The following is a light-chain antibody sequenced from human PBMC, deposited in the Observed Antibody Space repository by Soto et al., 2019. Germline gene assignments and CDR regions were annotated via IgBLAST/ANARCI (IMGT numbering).Light chain of an antibody. CDR2: AAS. CDR1: QGISSY. CDR3: QQVYVYPST. Sequence: IELTQTTSSLSASVGARVTSTCRASQGISSYLGWYQQTPGKAPNLLIYAASTLQSGVPSRFRGGGSGTDFTLTISSLKPEDFETYYCQQVYVYPSTFGGGTKVDI. V-gene: IGKV1-9*01. J-gene: IGKJ4*01.